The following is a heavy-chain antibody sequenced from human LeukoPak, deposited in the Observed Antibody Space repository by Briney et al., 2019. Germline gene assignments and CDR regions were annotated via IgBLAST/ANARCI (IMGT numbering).Heavy chain of an antibody. V-gene: IGHV1-18*01. D-gene: IGHD3-16*02. CDR3: ARPRNDYVWGSYRHDAFDI. J-gene: IGHJ3*02. Sequence: GASVKVSCKASGYTFTSYGISWVRQAPGQGLEWMGWISAYNGNTNYAQKLQSRVTMTTDTSTSTAYMELRSLRSDDTAVYYCARPRNDYVWGSYRHDAFDIWGQGTMDTVPS. CDR2: ISAYNGNT. CDR1: GYTFTSYG.